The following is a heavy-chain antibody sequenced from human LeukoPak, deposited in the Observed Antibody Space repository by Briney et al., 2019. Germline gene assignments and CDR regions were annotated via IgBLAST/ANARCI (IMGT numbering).Heavy chain of an antibody. Sequence: SVKVSCKAAGYSLITYGISWVRQAPGQGLEWMGRIIPILGIANYAQKFQGRATITADKSTSTAYMELSSLRSEDTAVYYCARDGLLYYYGSGSYCDYWGQGTLVTVSS. CDR3: ARDGLLYYYGSGSYCDY. D-gene: IGHD3-10*01. CDR1: GYSLITYG. V-gene: IGHV1-69*04. CDR2: IIPILGIA. J-gene: IGHJ4*02.